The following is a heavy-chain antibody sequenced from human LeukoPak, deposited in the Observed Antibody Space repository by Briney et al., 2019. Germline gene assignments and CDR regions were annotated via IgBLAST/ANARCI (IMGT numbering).Heavy chain of an antibody. CDR2: IWYDGSNK. CDR1: GFTFSSYG. D-gene: IGHD3-16*01. CDR3: AKEGGKGDAFDI. V-gene: IGHV3-33*06. J-gene: IGHJ3*02. Sequence: GGSLRLSCAASGFTFSSYGMHWVRQAPGKGLEWVAVIWYDGSNKYYADSVKGRFTISRDNSKNTLYLQMNSLRAEDTAVYYCAKEGGKGDAFDIWGQGTMVTVSS.